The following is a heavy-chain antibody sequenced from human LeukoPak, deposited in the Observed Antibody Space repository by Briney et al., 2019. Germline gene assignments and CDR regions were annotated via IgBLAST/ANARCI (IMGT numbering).Heavy chain of an antibody. J-gene: IGHJ4*02. D-gene: IGHD2-2*01. Sequence: ASVKVSCKASGYTFTGYYMHWVRQAPGKGLEWMGLVDPEDGETIYAEKFQGRVTITADTSTDTAYMELSSLRSEDTAVYYCATDSAAAPFDYWGQGTLVTVSS. CDR3: ATDSAAAPFDY. V-gene: IGHV1-69-2*01. CDR2: VDPEDGET. CDR1: GYTFTGYY.